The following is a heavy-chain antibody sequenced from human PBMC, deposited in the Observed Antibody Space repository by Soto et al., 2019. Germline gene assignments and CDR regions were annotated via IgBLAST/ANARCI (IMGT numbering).Heavy chain of an antibody. V-gene: IGHV4-31*03. CDR1: GGSISSGGYY. CDR3: ARAYRMVRGAAPTYYYYGMDV. CDR2: IYYSGST. D-gene: IGHD3-10*01. J-gene: IGHJ6*02. Sequence: SETLSLTCTVSGGSISSGGYYWSWIRQHPGKGLEWIGYIYYSGSTYYNPSLKSRVTTSVDTSKNQFSLKLSSVTAADTAVYYCARAYRMVRGAAPTYYYYGMDVWGQGTTVTVSS.